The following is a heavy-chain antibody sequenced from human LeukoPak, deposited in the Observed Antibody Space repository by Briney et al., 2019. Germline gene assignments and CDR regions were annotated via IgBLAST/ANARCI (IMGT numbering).Heavy chain of an antibody. CDR1: GFTFSNYW. Sequence: GGSLRLSCAASGFTFSNYWMSWVRQAPGKGLEWVGNINQDGNEKYYVDSVKGRFTISRDNAKNSLYLQMNSLRAEDTAVYYCARDRGIHGWFDPWGQGTLVTVSS. D-gene: IGHD3-10*01. CDR3: ARDRGIHGWFDP. J-gene: IGHJ5*02. V-gene: IGHV3-7*01. CDR2: INQDGNEK.